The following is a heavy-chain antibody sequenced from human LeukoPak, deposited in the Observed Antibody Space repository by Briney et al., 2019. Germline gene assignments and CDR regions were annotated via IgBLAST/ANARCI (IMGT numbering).Heavy chain of an antibody. CDR3: AKDFSPHYPMDRSAFDI. Sequence: SETLSLTCAVYGGSFSGYYWSWIRQPPGKGLEWIGEINHSGSTNYNPSLKSRVTISVDTSKNQFSLKLSSVTAADTAVYYCAKDFSPHYPMDRSAFDIWGQGTMVTVSS. CDR1: GGSFSGYY. J-gene: IGHJ3*02. D-gene: IGHD2-8*01. V-gene: IGHV4-34*01. CDR2: INHSGST.